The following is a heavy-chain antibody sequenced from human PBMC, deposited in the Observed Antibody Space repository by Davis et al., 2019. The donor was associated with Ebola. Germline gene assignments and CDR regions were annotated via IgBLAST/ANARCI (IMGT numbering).Heavy chain of an antibody. CDR2: IDWDGDK. Sequence: SGPTLVKPTQTLTLTCSFSGFSLSSSGMRVSWIRQSPGQALEWLARIDWDGDKVYSTSRKTRLTISKDTSKAQVVLTMTNMDPVDTATYYCARTASTTTGGAFGVWGQGTMVTVSS. J-gene: IGHJ3*01. V-gene: IGHV2-70*04. CDR3: ARTASTTTGGAFGV. D-gene: IGHD1-1*01. CDR1: GFSLSSSGMR.